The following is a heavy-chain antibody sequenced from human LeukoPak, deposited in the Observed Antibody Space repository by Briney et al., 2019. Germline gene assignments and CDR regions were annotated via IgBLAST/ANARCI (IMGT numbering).Heavy chain of an antibody. CDR3: AKDLAAARPYYFDY. CDR1: GFTFISYW. D-gene: IGHD6-13*01. J-gene: IGHJ4*02. V-gene: IGHV3-74*01. Sequence: GGSLRLSCAASGFTFISYWMHWVRQAPGKGLVWVSRINGYGSSTDFADSVKGRFTISRDNAKNTLYLQMNSLRAEDTAVYYCAKDLAAARPYYFDYWGQGTLVTVSS. CDR2: INGYGSST.